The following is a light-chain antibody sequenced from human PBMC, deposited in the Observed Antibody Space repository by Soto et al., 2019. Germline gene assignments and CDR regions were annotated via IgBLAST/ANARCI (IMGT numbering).Light chain of an antibody. CDR3: QQYEKWPMT. V-gene: IGKV3-11*01. CDR2: DAS. Sequence: EIALTQSPATLSLSPGERATLSCRASESFSSYLAWFQQKPGQAPRLLIFDASNRASGVPARFSGSGSGTDFTLTIGSLEPEDFAVYYCQQYEKWPMTFGQGTRLEIK. J-gene: IGKJ5*01. CDR1: ESFSSY.